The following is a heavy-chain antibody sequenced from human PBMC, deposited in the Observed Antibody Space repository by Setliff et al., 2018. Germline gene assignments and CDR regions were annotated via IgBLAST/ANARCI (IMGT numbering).Heavy chain of an antibody. D-gene: IGHD3-3*01. CDR1: DDSISSRHYY. Sequence: SLTCTVSDDSISSRHYYWSWIRQPAGKGLEWIGQIYTSWSSNYNPSLKGRASLSSDASKRQFSLKLTSVTAADTAVYYCARMSGFQYIDVWDKGTTVTVSS. J-gene: IGHJ6*03. CDR2: IYTSWSS. CDR3: ARMSGFQYIDV. V-gene: IGHV4-61*09.